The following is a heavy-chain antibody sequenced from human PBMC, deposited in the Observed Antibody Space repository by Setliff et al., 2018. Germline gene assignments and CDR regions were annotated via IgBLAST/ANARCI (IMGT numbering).Heavy chain of an antibody. Sequence: PSETLSLTCTVSGGSISSHYWSWIRQPPGKGLEWIGSIYYSGSTNYNPSLKSRVTISVDTSKNQFSLKLSSVTAADTAVYYCARFRSWSQIDALENWGQGTMVTVSS. CDR3: ARFRSWSQIDALEN. J-gene: IGHJ3*02. V-gene: IGHV4-59*08. CDR2: IYYSGST. D-gene: IGHD2-15*01. CDR1: GGSISSHY.